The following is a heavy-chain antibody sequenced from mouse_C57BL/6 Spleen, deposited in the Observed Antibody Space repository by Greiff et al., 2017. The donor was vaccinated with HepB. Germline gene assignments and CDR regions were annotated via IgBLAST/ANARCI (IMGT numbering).Heavy chain of an antibody. J-gene: IGHJ3*01. CDR2: INPYNGDT. CDR3: ARSEDDYDRCAY. CDR1: GYSFTGYF. Sequence: EVQLVESGPELVKPGDSVKISCKASGYSFTGYFMNWVMQSHGKSLEWIGRINPYNGDTFYNQKFKGKATLTVDKSSSTAHMELRSLTSEDSAVYYCARSEDDYDRCAYWGQGTLVTVSA. D-gene: IGHD2-4*01. V-gene: IGHV1-20*01.